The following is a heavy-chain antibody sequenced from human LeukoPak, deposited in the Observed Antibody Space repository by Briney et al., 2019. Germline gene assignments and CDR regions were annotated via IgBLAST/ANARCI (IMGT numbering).Heavy chain of an antibody. J-gene: IGHJ5*02. CDR2: IYPGDSDT. Sequence: GESLQISCKGSGYSFTSYWIGWVRQVPGKGLEWMGIIYPGDSDTRYSPSFQGQVTISADKSISTAYLQWSSLKASDTAMYYCARHVTGYCSGGSCYSGWFDPWGQGTLVTVSS. D-gene: IGHD2-15*01. V-gene: IGHV5-51*01. CDR1: GYSFTSYW. CDR3: ARHVTGYCSGGSCYSGWFDP.